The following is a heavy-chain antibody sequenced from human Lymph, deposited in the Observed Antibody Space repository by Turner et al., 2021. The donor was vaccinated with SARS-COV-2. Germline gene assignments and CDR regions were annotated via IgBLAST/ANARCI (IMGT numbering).Heavy chain of an antibody. D-gene: IGHD4-4*01. CDR3: SVTAVTACTGPLPITAYADER. CDR2: INPYSGGT. CDR1: GYTFTGYF. Sequence: QIMQSGAEVKKPGASVKVSCKASGYTFTGYFMHWVRQDPGQGLEWMGWINPYSGGTNYAQKFQGRVIMTRDTSISTAYMELSRLKYADTGVQYWSVTAVTACTGPLPITAYADERWGQGTLVTVSS. V-gene: IGHV1-2*02. J-gene: IGHJ4*02.